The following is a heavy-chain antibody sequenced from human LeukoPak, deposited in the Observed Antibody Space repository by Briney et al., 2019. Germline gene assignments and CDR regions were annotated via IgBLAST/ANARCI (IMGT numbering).Heavy chain of an antibody. CDR3: ATLSDYGDYYFDY. V-gene: IGHV4-39*01. Sequence: KPSETLSLTCTVSGGSISSSSYYWGWIRQPPGKGLEWIGGIYYSGSTYYNPSLKSRVTISVDTSKNQFSLKLSSVTAADTAVYYCATLSDYGDYYFDYWGQGTLVTVSS. D-gene: IGHD4-17*01. CDR2: IYYSGST. CDR1: GGSISSSSYY. J-gene: IGHJ4*02.